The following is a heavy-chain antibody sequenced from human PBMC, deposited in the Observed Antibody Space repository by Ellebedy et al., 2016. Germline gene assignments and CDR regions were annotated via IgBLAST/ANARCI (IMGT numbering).Heavy chain of an antibody. V-gene: IGHV3-23*01. J-gene: IGHJ4*02. CDR2: ISGSGGST. CDR3: ATQITGTYYFDY. D-gene: IGHD1-7*01. CDR1: GFTFSSYA. Sequence: GESLKISXAASGFTFSSYAMSWVRQAPGKGLEWVSAISGSGGSTYYADSVKGRFTTSRDNSKNTLYLQMNSLRTEDTAVYYCATQITGTYYFDYWGQGTLVTVSS.